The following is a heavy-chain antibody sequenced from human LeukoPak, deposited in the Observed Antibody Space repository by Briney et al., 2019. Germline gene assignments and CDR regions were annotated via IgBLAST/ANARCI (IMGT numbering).Heavy chain of an antibody. V-gene: IGHV4-28*03. Sequence: PSETLSLTCAVSGDSISSNYWWGWIRQPPEKGLEWIGYIHYRGSTHQNPSLKSRVTISVDTSKNQFSLKLSSVTAADTAVYYCARDYYGSGNWFDPWGQGTLVTVSS. J-gene: IGHJ5*02. D-gene: IGHD3-10*01. CDR3: ARDYYGSGNWFDP. CDR1: GDSISSNYW. CDR2: IHYRGST.